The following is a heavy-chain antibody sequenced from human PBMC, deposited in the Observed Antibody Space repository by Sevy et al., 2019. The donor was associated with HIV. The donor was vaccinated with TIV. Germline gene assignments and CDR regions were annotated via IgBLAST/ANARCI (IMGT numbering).Heavy chain of an antibody. J-gene: IGHJ4*02. CDR3: ARGGPVHGGLYFAL. Sequence: SETLSLTCTVSGDSGDRTIYYWTWIRQPPGKALEWIGFISHSGYTSYNASLKSRVVLSIDAARNQFSLKLTSVQAADTAIYYCARGGPVHGGLYFALWGQGSPVTDSS. CDR2: ISHSGYT. CDR1: GDSGDRTIYY. V-gene: IGHV4-61*01. D-gene: IGHD2-15*01.